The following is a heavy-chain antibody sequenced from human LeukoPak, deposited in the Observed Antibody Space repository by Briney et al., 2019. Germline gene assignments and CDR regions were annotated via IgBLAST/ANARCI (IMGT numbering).Heavy chain of an antibody. V-gene: IGHV1-18*01. CDR2: ISAYNGNT. CDR3: ARHYCTNGVCHNNWFDP. D-gene: IGHD2-8*01. J-gene: IGHJ5*02. Sequence: ASVKVSCKASGYTFTSYGISWVRQAPGQGLEWMAWISAYNGNTNYAQKLQDRVTMTTDTSTTTAYMELRNLTSDDTAMYYCARHYCTNGVCHNNWFDPWGQGTLVTVSS. CDR1: GYTFTSYG.